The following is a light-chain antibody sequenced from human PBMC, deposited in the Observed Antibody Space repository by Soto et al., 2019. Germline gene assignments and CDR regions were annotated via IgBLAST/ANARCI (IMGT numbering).Light chain of an antibody. CDR2: EVS. V-gene: IGLV2-14*01. CDR3: SSYTSSTTPYV. Sequence: LTQPASVSGSPGQSITISCTGTSSDVGGYNYVSWYQQHPGKAPKLMIYEVSNRPSGVSNRFSGSKSDNTASLTISGLQAEDEADYYCSSYTSSTTPYVFGTGTKVTVL. J-gene: IGLJ1*01. CDR1: SSDVGGYNY.